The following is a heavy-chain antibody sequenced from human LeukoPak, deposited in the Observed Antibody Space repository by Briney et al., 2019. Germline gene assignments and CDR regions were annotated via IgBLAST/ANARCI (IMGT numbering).Heavy chain of an antibody. Sequence: SETLSLTCAVSVGSISGSSYFWGWIRQPPGKGLEWIGSIYYSGNTYYNPSLKSRVTISVDTSKNQFSLKLSSVTAADTAVYYCARLKEVNDYWGQGTLVTVSS. CDR3: ARLKEVNDY. CDR1: VGSISGSSYF. CDR2: IYYSGNT. J-gene: IGHJ4*02. D-gene: IGHD2-21*01. V-gene: IGHV4-39*01.